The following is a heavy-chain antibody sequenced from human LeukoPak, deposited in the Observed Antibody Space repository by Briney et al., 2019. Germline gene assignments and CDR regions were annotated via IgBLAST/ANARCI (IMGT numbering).Heavy chain of an antibody. CDR1: GGTFSSYA. D-gene: IGHD2-2*01. J-gene: IGHJ5*02. V-gene: IGHV1-69*04. CDR3: ANLVVPAATTAAGNWFDP. CDR2: IIPILGIA. Sequence: SVKVSCKASGGTFSSYAISWVRQAPGQGLEWMGRIIPILGIANYAQKFQGRVTMTEDTSTDTTYMELSSLRSEDTAVYYCANLVVPAATTAAGNWFDPWGQGTLVTVSS.